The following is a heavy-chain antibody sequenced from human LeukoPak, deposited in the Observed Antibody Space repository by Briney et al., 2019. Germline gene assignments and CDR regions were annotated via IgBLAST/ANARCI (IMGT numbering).Heavy chain of an antibody. D-gene: IGHD5-24*01. CDR3: TTVSRWLQATFDY. V-gene: IGHV3-15*01. Sequence: PSETLSLTCSVYGGSFSGYYWSWVRQAPGKGLEWVGRIKSKTDGGTTDYAAPVKGRFTISRDDSKNTLYLQMNSLKTEDTAVYYCTTVSRWLQATFDYWGQGTLVTVSS. CDR1: GGSFSGYY. J-gene: IGHJ4*02. CDR2: IKSKTDGGTT.